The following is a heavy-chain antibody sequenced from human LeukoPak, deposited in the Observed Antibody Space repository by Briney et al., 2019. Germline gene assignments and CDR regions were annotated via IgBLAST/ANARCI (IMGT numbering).Heavy chain of an antibody. CDR3: ARDQNYDSSGYYYFDY. CDR2: ISGSGGST. J-gene: IGHJ4*02. Sequence: PGGSLRLSCAASGFTFSSYSMNWVRQAPGKGLEWVSAISGSGGSTYYADSVKGRFTISRDNSKNTLYLQMNSLRAEDTAVYYCARDQNYDSSGYYYFDYWGQGTLVTVSS. V-gene: IGHV3-23*01. CDR1: GFTFSSYS. D-gene: IGHD3-22*01.